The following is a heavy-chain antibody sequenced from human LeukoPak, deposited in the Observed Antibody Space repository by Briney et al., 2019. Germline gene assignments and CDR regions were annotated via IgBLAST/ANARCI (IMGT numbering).Heavy chain of an antibody. D-gene: IGHD6-13*01. CDR2: MNPNSGNT. J-gene: IGHJ4*02. CDR1: RYTFTSYD. V-gene: IGHV1-8*01. Sequence: ASVKVSCKASRYTFTSYDINWVRQATGQGLEWMGWMNPNSGNTGYAQKFQGRVTMTRNTSISTAYMELSSLRSEDTAVYYCARGRGIAAAGDFDYWGQGTLVTVSS. CDR3: ARGRGIAAAGDFDY.